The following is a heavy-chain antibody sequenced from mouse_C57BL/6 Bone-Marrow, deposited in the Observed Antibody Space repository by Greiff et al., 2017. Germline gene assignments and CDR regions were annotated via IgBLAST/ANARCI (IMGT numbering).Heavy chain of an antibody. Sequence: QVQLQQSGPELVKPGASVKISCKASGYAFSSSWMNWVKQRPGKGLEWIGRIYPGDGDTNYNGKFKGKATLTADKSSSTAYMQLSSLTSEDSAVYFCARTIYYSNLLYAMDYWGQGTSVTVSS. CDR1: GYAFSSSW. V-gene: IGHV1-82*01. D-gene: IGHD2-5*01. CDR2: IYPGDGDT. J-gene: IGHJ4*01. CDR3: ARTIYYSNLLYAMDY.